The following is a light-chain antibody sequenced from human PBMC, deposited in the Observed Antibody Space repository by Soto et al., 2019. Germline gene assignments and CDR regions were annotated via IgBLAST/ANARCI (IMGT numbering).Light chain of an antibody. V-gene: IGKV1-5*03. J-gene: IGKJ2*01. Sequence: DIQMTQSPSTLSASVGDRVTITCGASQSISRWLAWYQQKPGTAPKLLIYAASTLESGVPSRFRGSRSGTEFTLTVSSLKTDDFATYYCQQYNDSSTYTFGQGTKVDIK. CDR3: QQYNDSSTYT. CDR1: QSISRW. CDR2: AAS.